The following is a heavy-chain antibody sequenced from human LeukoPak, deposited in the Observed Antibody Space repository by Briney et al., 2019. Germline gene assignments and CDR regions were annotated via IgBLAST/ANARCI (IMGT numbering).Heavy chain of an antibody. V-gene: IGHV3-48*01. D-gene: IGHD1-26*01. J-gene: IGHJ4*02. Sequence: GGSLRLSCAASGFTFISYSMNWVRQAPGKGLDWVSYIINSSSTIYYSDSVMGRFTISRDNAKNSLYMKMKRLRAEDPAVYSCATGYRGFAYWGQGTLVTVSS. CDR3: ATGYRGFAY. CDR1: GFTFISYS. CDR2: IINSSSTI.